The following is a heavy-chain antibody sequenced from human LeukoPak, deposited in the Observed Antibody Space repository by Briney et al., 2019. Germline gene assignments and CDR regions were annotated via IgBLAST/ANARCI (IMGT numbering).Heavy chain of an antibody. CDR2: IYNGGST. J-gene: IGHJ4*02. Sequence: PSETLSLTCTVSGGSISSYYWSWIRQPAGKGLEWIGRIYNGGSTNYNPALKSRVTMSVDSSNNQFSLKLSSVTAADTAVFYCARENTGSYREFDYWGQGTLVTVSS. CDR3: ARENTGSYREFDY. V-gene: IGHV4-4*07. CDR1: GGSISSYY. D-gene: IGHD1-26*01.